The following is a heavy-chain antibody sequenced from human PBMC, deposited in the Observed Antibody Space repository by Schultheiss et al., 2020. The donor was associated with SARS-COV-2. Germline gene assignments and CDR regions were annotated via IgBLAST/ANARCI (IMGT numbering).Heavy chain of an antibody. CDR2: IYYSGST. V-gene: IGHV4-39*01. CDR3: AAPGLDIEDTIFGVGGV. J-gene: IGHJ6*02. CDR1: GGSISSSSYY. D-gene: IGHD3-3*01. Sequence: SQTLSLTCTVSGGSISSSSYYWGWIRQPPGKGLEWIGSIYYSGSTYYKPSLKSRVTISVDTSKNQFSLKLSSVTAADTAVYYCAAPGLDIEDTIFGVGGVWGQGTTVTVSS.